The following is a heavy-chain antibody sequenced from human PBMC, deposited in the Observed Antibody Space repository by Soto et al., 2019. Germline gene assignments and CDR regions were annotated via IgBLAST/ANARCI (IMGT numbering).Heavy chain of an antibody. V-gene: IGHV4-39*01. J-gene: IGHJ4*02. Sequence: PSETRSLTCTVSGGSVTNSSYYWVWIRQSPGKGLEWIGSVYYRGRSYSKSSVKSRVTISVDTSKNRFSLSLNSVTASDTAVYFCVSQRTTVPTQAYFDYWGPGALVTVSS. CDR1: GGSVTNSSYY. CDR2: VYYRGRS. CDR3: VSQRTTVPTQAYFDY. D-gene: IGHD4-17*01.